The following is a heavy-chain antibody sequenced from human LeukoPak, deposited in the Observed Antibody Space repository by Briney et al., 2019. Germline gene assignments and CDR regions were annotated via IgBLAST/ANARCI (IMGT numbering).Heavy chain of an antibody. V-gene: IGHV1-46*01. Sequence: ASVKVSCKASGYTFISYYMHWVRQAPGQGLEWMGIINPSGGSTSYAQKFQGRVTMTRDTSTSTVYMELSSLRSEDTAVYYCARVRYDFWSGYPFDAFDIWGQGTMVTVSS. CDR3: ARVRYDFWSGYPFDAFDI. CDR1: GYTFISYY. D-gene: IGHD3-3*01. J-gene: IGHJ3*02. CDR2: INPSGGST.